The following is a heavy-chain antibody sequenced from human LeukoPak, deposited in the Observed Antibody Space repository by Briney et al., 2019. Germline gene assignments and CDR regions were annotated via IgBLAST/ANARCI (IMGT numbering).Heavy chain of an antibody. CDR1: GFTFINYG. CDR2: ISGRGDKR. D-gene: IGHD4-17*01. J-gene: IGHJ3*01. CDR3: AMDPDGDYLGAFDF. V-gene: IGHV3-23*01. Sequence: GGSQRLSWAGSGFTFINYGMTSVRQAPGKGLEWVSVISGRGDKRRYGESVTGRFTVSRDNSKNTLYIEMTNLKAEDAAVYFCAMDPDGDYLGAFDFWGQGTLVTVSS.